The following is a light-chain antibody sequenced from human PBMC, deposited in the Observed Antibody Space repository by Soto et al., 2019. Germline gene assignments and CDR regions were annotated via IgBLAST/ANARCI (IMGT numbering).Light chain of an antibody. CDR2: GNS. CDR3: QSYDSSLSGYVV. V-gene: IGLV1-40*01. J-gene: IGLJ2*01. Sequence: QSVLTQPPSVSGAPGQRVTISCTVSSSNIGAGYDVHWYQQFPGTAPKLLIYGNSNRPSGVPDRFSGSKSGTSASLAITGLQAEDEADYYCQSYDSSLSGYVVFGGGTKLTVL. CDR1: SSNIGAGYD.